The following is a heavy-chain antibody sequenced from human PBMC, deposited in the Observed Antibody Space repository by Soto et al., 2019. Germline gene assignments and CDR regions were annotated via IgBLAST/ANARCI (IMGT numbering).Heavy chain of an antibody. CDR2: ISGSGDST. CDR1: GFAFSSYA. D-gene: IGHD3-10*01. J-gene: IGHJ4*02. Sequence: PGGSLRLSCAASGFAFSSYAMTWVRQAPGKGLEWVSAISGSGDSTYFADSVKGRFTISRDNSKNTLYLQMNSLRAEDTAVYYCAKAGALWFGELLTDYWGQGTLVTVSS. V-gene: IGHV3-23*01. CDR3: AKAGALWFGELLTDY.